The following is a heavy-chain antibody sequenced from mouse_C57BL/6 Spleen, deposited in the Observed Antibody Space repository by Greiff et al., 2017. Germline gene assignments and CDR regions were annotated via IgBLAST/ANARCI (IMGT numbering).Heavy chain of an antibody. CDR2: IDPNSGGT. D-gene: IGHD1-1*01. CDR1: GYTFTSYW. J-gene: IGHJ4*01. V-gene: IGHV1-72*01. Sequence: QVQLQQPGAELVKPGASVKLSCKASGYTFTSYWMHWVKQRPGRGLEWIGRIDPNSGGTKYNEKFKSKATLTVDKPSSTAYMQLSSLTSEDSAVYYCARRTTVVAGGYYAMDYWGQGTSVTVSS. CDR3: ARRTTVVAGGYYAMDY.